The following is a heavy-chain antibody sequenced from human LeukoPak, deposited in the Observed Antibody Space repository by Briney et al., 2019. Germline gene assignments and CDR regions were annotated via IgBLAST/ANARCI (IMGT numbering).Heavy chain of an antibody. CDR2: INHSGST. Sequence: SETLSLTCAVYGESFSGYYWSWIRQPPGKGLEWIGEINHSGSTNYNPSLKSRVTISVDTSKNQFSLKLSSVTAADTAVYYCASSSRELPSDYWGQGTLVTVSS. CDR1: GESFSGYY. J-gene: IGHJ4*02. CDR3: ASSSRELPSDY. D-gene: IGHD1-26*01. V-gene: IGHV4-34*01.